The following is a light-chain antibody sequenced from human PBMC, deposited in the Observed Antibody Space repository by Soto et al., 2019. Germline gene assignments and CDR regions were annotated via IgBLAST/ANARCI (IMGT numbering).Light chain of an antibody. CDR1: HPININ. CDR2: AAT. J-gene: IGKJ4*01. V-gene: IGKV1-16*01. CDR3: QHYQRYPPS. Sequence: DIQMTQSPSSLSASVGDRVTITCRASHPININLVWFQQKPGKAPKSLIYAATNLQSGVPSRFSGSGGGTDFRLTISSLQPEDVATYYWQHYQRYPPSFGGGTKLEIK.